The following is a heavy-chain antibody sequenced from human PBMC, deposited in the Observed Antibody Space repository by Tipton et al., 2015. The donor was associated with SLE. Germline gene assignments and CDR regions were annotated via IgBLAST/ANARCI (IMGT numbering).Heavy chain of an antibody. CDR3: AKDMGGHDAFDI. D-gene: IGHD3-16*01. V-gene: IGHV3-43D*03. J-gene: IGHJ3*02. Sequence: SLRLSCAASGFTFDDYAMHWVRQAPGKGLEWVSLISWDGGGTYYADSVKGRFTISRDNSKNSLYLQMNSLRAEDTALYYCAKDMGGHDAFDIWGQGTMVTVSS. CDR2: ISWDGGGT. CDR1: GFTFDDYA.